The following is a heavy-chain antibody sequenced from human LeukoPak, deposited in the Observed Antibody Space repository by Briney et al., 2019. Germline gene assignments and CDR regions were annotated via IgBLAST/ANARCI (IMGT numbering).Heavy chain of an antibody. V-gene: IGHV3-23*01. CDR3: AKDRAAYCSGASCYSVDY. D-gene: IGHD2-15*01. J-gene: IGHJ4*02. CDR1: GFSFSRFA. CDR2: ISGSGGST. Sequence: GGSLRLSCAASGFSFSRFAMRWVRQAPGKGLEWASTISGSGGSTYYADSVKGRFTISRDNSKNTLYLQMNSLGAEDTAVYYCAKDRAAYCSGASCYSVDYWGQGTLVTVSS.